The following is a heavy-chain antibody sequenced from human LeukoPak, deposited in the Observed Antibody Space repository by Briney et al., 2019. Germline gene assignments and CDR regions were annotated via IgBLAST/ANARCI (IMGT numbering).Heavy chain of an antibody. D-gene: IGHD5-24*01. CDR1: GGSFSGYY. CDR3: AREGRDGYNSDAFDI. CDR2: INHSGST. V-gene: IGHV4-34*01. J-gene: IGHJ3*02. Sequence: PSETLSLTCAVYGGSFSGYYWSWIRQPPGKGLEWIGEINHSGSTNYNPSLKSRVTISVDTSKNQFSLKLSSVTAADTAVYYCAREGRDGYNSDAFDIWGQGTMVTVSS.